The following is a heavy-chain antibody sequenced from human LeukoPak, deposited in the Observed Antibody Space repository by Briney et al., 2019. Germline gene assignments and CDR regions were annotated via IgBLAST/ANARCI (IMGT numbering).Heavy chain of an antibody. Sequence: SETLSLTCTISGNSISGYYWSWIRQPAGKGLEWIGRIYASGSTNYNPSLKSRVTMSVDTSKNQFSLKLSSVTAADTAVYYCAREIVVVITYEYDWCDPWGQGTLVTVSS. D-gene: IGHD3-22*01. V-gene: IGHV4-4*07. CDR2: IYASGST. J-gene: IGHJ5*02. CDR1: GNSISGYY. CDR3: AREIVVVITYEYDWCDP.